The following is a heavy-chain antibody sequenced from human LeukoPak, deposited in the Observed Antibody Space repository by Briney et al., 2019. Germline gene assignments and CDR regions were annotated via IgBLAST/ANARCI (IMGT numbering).Heavy chain of an antibody. V-gene: IGHV3-9*01. D-gene: IGHD3-10*01. Sequence: PGRSLRLSCAASGFTFDDYAMHWVRQAPGKGLEWVSGISWNSGSTAYADSVKGRFTISRDNAKNSLYLQMNSLRAEDTALYYCAKDTLAGSGSAYFDYWGQGTLVTVSS. CDR3: AKDTLAGSGSAYFDY. CDR1: GFTFDDYA. CDR2: ISWNSGST. J-gene: IGHJ4*02.